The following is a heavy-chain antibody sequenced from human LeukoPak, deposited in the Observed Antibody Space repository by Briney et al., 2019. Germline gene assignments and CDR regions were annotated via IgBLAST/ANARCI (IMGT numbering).Heavy chain of an antibody. Sequence: GGSLRLSCAASGFTVSSNYMSWVRQAPGKGLEWVSAITDSGGTTYYADSVKGRFTISRDNSKNTLYLQMDSLRAEDTAVYYCARPRRPYGSGSSKHDAFDIWGQGTMVTVSS. CDR1: GFTVSSNY. CDR2: ITDSGGTT. CDR3: ARPRRPYGSGSSKHDAFDI. D-gene: IGHD3-10*01. J-gene: IGHJ3*02. V-gene: IGHV3-53*01.